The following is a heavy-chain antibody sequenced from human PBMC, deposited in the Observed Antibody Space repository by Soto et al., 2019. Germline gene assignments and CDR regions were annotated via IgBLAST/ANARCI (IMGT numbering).Heavy chain of an antibody. D-gene: IGHD2-2*02. V-gene: IGHV4-4*02. CDR3: ARDERYCSSTSCYTGWFDP. J-gene: IGHJ5*02. CDR2: IYHSGST. Sequence: PSETLSLTCSVSGGSIINSNWWSWFLQPPLKGLEWIGEIYHSGSTNYNPSLKSRVTISVDKSKNQFSLKLSSVTAADTAVYYCARDERYCSSTSCYTGWFDPWGQGTLVTVSS. CDR1: GGSIINSNW.